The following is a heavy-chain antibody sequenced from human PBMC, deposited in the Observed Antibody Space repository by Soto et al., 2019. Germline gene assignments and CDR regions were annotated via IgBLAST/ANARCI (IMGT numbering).Heavy chain of an antibody. CDR3: ARQSLGNIRLRGFDY. Sequence: QVQLVESGGGVVQPGRSLRLSCAASGFTFSDYGMHWVRQAPGKGLEWVAVIWYDGSEKYYADSVKGRFTIARDNSKNTLYLQMNRLRAEDTAVYYCARQSLGNIRLRGFDYWGQGALVTVSS. D-gene: IGHD1-1*01. J-gene: IGHJ4*02. CDR2: IWYDGSEK. CDR1: GFTFSDYG. V-gene: IGHV3-33*01.